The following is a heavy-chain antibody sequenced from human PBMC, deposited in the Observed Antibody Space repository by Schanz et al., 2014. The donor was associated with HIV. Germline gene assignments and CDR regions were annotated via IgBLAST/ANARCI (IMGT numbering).Heavy chain of an antibody. CDR1: GFTFSSHN. V-gene: IGHV3-21*01. CDR3: ARSSDYYYGMDV. CDR2: ISTGSSYI. J-gene: IGHJ6*02. Sequence: EVQLVESGGGLVKPGGSLRLSCAASGFTFSSHNINWVRQAPGKGLAWVSSISTGSSYIYYADSVKGRFTISRDNAKYSLYLQMNSLRAEDTAVYYCARSSDYYYGMDVWGQGTTVTVSS.